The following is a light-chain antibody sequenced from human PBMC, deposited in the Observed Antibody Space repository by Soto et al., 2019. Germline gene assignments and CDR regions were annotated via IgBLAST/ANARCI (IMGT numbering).Light chain of an antibody. CDR3: QQYNSYPWT. CDR1: QGISSW. CDR2: DAS. J-gene: IGKJ1*01. Sequence: DIQMTQSPSTLPASVGDRVTITCRASQGISSWLAWYQQKPGKAPKLLIYDASSLESGVPSRFSGSGSGTEFTLTITSLQPDDFATYYCQQYNSYPWTFGQGTKVDIK. V-gene: IGKV1-5*01.